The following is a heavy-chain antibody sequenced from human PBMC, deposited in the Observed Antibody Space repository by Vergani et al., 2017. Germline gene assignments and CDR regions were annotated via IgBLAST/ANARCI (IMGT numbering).Heavy chain of an antibody. D-gene: IGHD6-19*01. Sequence: EVQLVESGGGLVQPGGSLRLSCAASGFTFSSYWMSWVRQAPGKGLEWVANIKQDGSEKYYVDSVKGRFTISRDNAKNSLYLQMNSLRAEDTAVYYCATPGGVAGTFSPFDYWGQGTLVTVSS. V-gene: IGHV3-7*03. CDR1: GFTFSSYW. J-gene: IGHJ4*02. CDR2: IKQDGSEK. CDR3: ATPGGVAGTFSPFDY.